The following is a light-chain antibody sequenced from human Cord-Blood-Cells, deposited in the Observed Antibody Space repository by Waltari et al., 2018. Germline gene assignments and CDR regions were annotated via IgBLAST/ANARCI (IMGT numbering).Light chain of an antibody. V-gene: IGLV2-11*01. CDR3: CSYAGSYTYV. CDR2: DVS. Sequence: QSPLTQPRPEYGSPGQSATLSCTGTSRDVGCSNYVPWYQQHPGKAPKLMIYDVSNRPSGVPDRFSGSKSGNTASLTISGLQAEDEADYYCCSYAGSYTYVFGTGTKVTVL. J-gene: IGLJ1*01. CDR1: SRDVGCSNY.